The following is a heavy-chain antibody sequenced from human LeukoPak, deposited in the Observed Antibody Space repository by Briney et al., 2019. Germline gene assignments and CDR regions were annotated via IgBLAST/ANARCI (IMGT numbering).Heavy chain of an antibody. CDR2: IIPFLDTS. V-gene: IGHV1-69*05. CDR1: GGTFSKYA. Sequence: ASVKVSCKASGGTFSKYALSWVRQAPGQGLEWMGAIIPFLDTSNYPPKFQDRVTITTDESTSTAYMDLSSLRSDDTAVYYCARAQAGNYDWPLDLWGQGTLVTVSS. CDR3: ARAQAGNYDWPLDL. J-gene: IGHJ5*02. D-gene: IGHD5-12*01.